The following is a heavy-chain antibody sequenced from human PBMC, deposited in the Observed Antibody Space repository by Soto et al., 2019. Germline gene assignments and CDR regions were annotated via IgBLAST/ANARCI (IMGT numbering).Heavy chain of an antibody. V-gene: IGHV3-30*18. CDR3: TEDTSDYFDY. D-gene: IGHD1-26*01. CDR1: GFTFSSYG. CDR2: ISYDGSNK. Sequence: LRLSCAASGFTFSSYGMHWVRQAPGKGLEWVAVISYDGSNKYYADSVKGRFTISRDNSKNTLYLQMNSLRAEDTAVYYCTEDTSDYFDYWGQGTPVTVYS. J-gene: IGHJ4*02.